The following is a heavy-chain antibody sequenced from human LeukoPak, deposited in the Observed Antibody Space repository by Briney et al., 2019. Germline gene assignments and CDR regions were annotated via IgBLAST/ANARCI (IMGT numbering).Heavy chain of an antibody. D-gene: IGHD3-10*01. CDR2: ISAYNGNT. V-gene: IGHV1-18*01. CDR1: GYTFTSYG. Sequence: GASVKVSCKASGYTFTSYGISWVRQAPGQGLEWMGWISAYNGNTNYAQRLQGRVTMTTDTSTSTAYMELRSLRSDDTAVYYCARDGPYAMVVWFVLFDYWGQGTLVTVSS. J-gene: IGHJ4*02. CDR3: ARDGPYAMVVWFVLFDY.